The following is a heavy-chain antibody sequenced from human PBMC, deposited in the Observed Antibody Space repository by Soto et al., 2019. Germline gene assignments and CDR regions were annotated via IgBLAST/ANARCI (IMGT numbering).Heavy chain of an antibody. Sequence: QVQLVESGGGMVQPGRSLRLSCATSGFTFSTYGMHWVRQAPGKGLEWVARIWYDGGKTFYADSVKGRFTISRDNSQNTLYLQMNRLGAEDTAVYYCARGGLDDWGQGTTVTVSS. CDR1: GFTFSTYG. CDR2: IWYDGGKT. J-gene: IGHJ6*02. CDR3: ARGGLDD. V-gene: IGHV3-33*01.